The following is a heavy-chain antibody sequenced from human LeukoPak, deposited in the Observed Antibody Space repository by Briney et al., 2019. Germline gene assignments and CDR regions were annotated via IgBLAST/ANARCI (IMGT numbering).Heavy chain of an antibody. CDR3: AREALHRYPPWYYYYYYMDV. V-gene: IGHV4-59*01. Sequence: SETLSLTCTVSGGSISSYYWSWIRQPPGKGLEWIGYIYYSGSTNYNPSLKSRVTISVDTSKNQFSLKLSSVTAADTAVYYCAREALHRYPPWYYYYYYMDVWGKRTTVTVSS. J-gene: IGHJ6*03. CDR1: GGSISSYY. D-gene: IGHD1-14*01. CDR2: IYYSGST.